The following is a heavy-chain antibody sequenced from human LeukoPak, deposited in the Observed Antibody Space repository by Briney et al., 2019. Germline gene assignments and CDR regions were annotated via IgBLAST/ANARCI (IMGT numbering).Heavy chain of an antibody. J-gene: IGHJ4*02. CDR1: GGTFSSYA. CDR3: ARDANWAFDY. CDR2: ISAYNGNT. D-gene: IGHD1-1*01. Sequence: ASVKVSCKASGGTFSSYAISWVRQAPGQGLEWMGWISAYNGNTNYAQKLQGRVTMTTDTSTSTAYMELRSLRSDDTAVYYCARDANWAFDYWGQGTLVTASS. V-gene: IGHV1-18*01.